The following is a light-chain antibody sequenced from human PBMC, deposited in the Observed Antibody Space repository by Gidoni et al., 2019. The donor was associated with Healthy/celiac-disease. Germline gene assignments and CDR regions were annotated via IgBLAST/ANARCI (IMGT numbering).Light chain of an antibody. Sequence: EIVLTQSPATLSLSPGERATLPCRASQSVSSYLAWYQQKPGQAPRLLIYDAPNRATGIPARFSGSRSGTDVTLTISSLEPEDFAVYYCQQRSNWPRGFTFGPXTKVDIK. CDR2: DAP. J-gene: IGKJ3*01. CDR1: QSVSSY. V-gene: IGKV3-11*01. CDR3: QQRSNWPRGFT.